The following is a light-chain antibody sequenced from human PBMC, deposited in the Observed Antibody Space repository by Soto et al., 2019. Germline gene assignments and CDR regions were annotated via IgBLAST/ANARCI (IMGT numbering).Light chain of an antibody. J-gene: IGKJ3*01. Sequence: EMVLTQSPGTLSLSPGERATLSCRASQSFGSTYLAWYQQKPCQAPTRLIYGVSSRATGIPDRFSGSGSGTDFTVTMSRLEPGDFEVYYCRQYDTTPLTFGPGTKVH. CDR1: QSFGSTY. CDR2: GVS. V-gene: IGKV3-20*01. CDR3: RQYDTTPLT.